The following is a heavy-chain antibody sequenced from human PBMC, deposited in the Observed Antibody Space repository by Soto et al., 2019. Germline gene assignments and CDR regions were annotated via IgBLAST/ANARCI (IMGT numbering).Heavy chain of an antibody. D-gene: IGHD3-3*01. J-gene: IGHJ4*02. Sequence: VQLLESGGGLVQPGGSLRLSCAVSGFIFSSYTMSWVRQAPGKGLEWVSVISGSGDTKYYAESVKGRFTISRDSSKNTLYLQMNSLRVEDTAVYYCAKGPYYDFWRGYYDYWGQGTLVTVSS. CDR3: AKGPYYDFWRGYYDY. V-gene: IGHV3-23*01. CDR1: GFIFSSYT. CDR2: ISGSGDTK.